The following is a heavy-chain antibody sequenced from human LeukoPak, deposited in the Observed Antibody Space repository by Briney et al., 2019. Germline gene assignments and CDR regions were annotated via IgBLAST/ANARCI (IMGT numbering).Heavy chain of an antibody. CDR3: ARALVPADLYAYFYMYV. V-gene: IGHV3-74*01. CDR2: INGDGSNI. Sequence: GGSLRLSCVASGFAFSSYWMHWVRQDPRKGLVWVSRINGDGSNINYADSVRGRFTISRDNAKNTLYLQMNSLRAEDTAVYYCARALVPADLYAYFYMYVWGKGTTVTVSS. CDR1: GFAFSSYW. D-gene: IGHD2-2*01. J-gene: IGHJ6*03.